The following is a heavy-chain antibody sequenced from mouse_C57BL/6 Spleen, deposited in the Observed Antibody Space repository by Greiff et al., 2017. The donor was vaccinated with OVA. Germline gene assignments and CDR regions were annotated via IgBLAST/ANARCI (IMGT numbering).Heavy chain of an antibody. CDR1: GYTFTSYW. Sequence: QVHVKQPGAELVKPGASVKMSCKASGYTFTSYWITWVKQRPGQGLEWIGDIYPGSGSTNYNEKFKSKATLTVDTSSSTAYMQLSSLTSEDSAVYYCARARGNYYGSSSLFDYWGQGTTLTVSS. V-gene: IGHV1-55*01. J-gene: IGHJ2*01. CDR2: IYPGSGST. CDR3: ARARGNYYGSSSLFDY. D-gene: IGHD1-1*01.